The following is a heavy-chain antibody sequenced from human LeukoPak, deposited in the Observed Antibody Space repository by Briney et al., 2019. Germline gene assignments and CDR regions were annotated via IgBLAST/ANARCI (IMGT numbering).Heavy chain of an antibody. D-gene: IGHD3-22*01. CDR2: FDPEDGET. Sequence: ASVKVSCKASGGTFSSYAISWVRQAPGQGLEWMGGFDPEDGETIYAQKFQGRVTMTEDTSTDTAYMELSSLRSEDTAVYYCARVNGRDPRSGSYYWGQGTLVTVSS. V-gene: IGHV1-24*01. J-gene: IGHJ4*02. CDR3: ARVNGRDPRSGSYY. CDR1: GGTFSSYA.